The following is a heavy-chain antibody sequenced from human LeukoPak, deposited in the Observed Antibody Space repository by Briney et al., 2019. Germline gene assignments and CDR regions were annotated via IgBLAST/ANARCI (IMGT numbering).Heavy chain of an antibody. CDR2: IRYDGSNK. CDR1: GFTFSSYG. V-gene: IGHV3-30*02. D-gene: IGHD3-22*01. CDR3: ARADTMIVVVIPEYFQH. J-gene: IGHJ1*01. Sequence: GGSLRLSCAASGFTFSSYGMHWVRQAPGKGLEWVAFIRYDGSNKYYADSVKGRFTISRDNSKNTLYLQMNSLRAEDTAVYYCARADTMIVVVIPEYFQHWGQGTLVTVSS.